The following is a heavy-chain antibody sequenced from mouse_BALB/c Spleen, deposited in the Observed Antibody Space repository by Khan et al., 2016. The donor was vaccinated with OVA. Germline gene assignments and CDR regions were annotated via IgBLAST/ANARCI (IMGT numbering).Heavy chain of an antibody. D-gene: IGHD2-1*01. V-gene: IGHV1-5*01. CDR1: GYTFTSYW. CDR2: IYPGNSDI. Sequence: VQLQQSGAVLARPGASVKMSCKASGYTFTSYWMHWVKQRPGQGLEWIGAIYPGNSDINYNQKFKGKAKLTAVTSTSTAYMELNSLTYADSAVYYCTRNGFGNYVSWDYWGQGTTLTVSS. CDR3: TRNGFGNYVSWDY. J-gene: IGHJ2*01.